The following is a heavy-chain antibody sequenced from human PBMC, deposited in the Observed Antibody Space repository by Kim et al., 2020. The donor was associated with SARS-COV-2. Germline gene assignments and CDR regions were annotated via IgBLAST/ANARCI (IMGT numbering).Heavy chain of an antibody. Sequence: GGSLRLSCAASKFIFSSFAKNWVRPAPGKGMGMVSAISGSGGDTYNGDSVGCELTIPSDKSKNPLYRQINSLQPEDPAVNYLAINLMGGPQCFD. CDR1: KFIFSSFA. CDR2: ISGSGGDT. V-gene: IGHV3-23*01. J-gene: IGHJ4*01. D-gene: IGHD2-8*01. CDR3: AINLMGGPQCFD.